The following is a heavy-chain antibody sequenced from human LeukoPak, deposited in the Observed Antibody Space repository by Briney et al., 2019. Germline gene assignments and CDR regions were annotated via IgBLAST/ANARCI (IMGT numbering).Heavy chain of an antibody. D-gene: IGHD3-22*01. CDR3: ARDPYYYDSSGYQPYYYGMDV. CDR2: IYSGGST. Sequence: GGSLRLSCAASGFTVSSNYMSWVRQAPGKGLEWVSVIYSGGSTYYADSVKGRFTISRDNSKNTLYLQMNSLRAEDTAVYYCARDPYYYDSSGYQPYYYGMDVWGQGTTVTVSS. V-gene: IGHV3-66*01. CDR1: GFTVSSNY. J-gene: IGHJ6*02.